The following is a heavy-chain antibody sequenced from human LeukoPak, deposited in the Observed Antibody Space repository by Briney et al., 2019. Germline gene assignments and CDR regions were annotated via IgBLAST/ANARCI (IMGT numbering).Heavy chain of an antibody. CDR1: GFMFRSYA. CDR2: ISGSGGSR. D-gene: IGHD3-22*01. CDR3: AKDGDYYDSDAYSSFFDY. Sequence: GGSLRLFCAASGFMFRSYAMSWVRQAPGKGLEWVAAISGSGGSRYYADSVKGRFAISRDDSTNTLSLQMTSLRAEDTAIYYCAKDGDYYDSDAYSSFFDYWGQGTLVTVSS. J-gene: IGHJ4*02. V-gene: IGHV3-23*01.